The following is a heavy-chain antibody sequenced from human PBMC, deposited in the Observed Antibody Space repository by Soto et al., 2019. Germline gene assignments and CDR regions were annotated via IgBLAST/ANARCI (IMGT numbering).Heavy chain of an antibody. Sequence: EVQLVESGGGLVQPGGSLRLSCAASGFTFSSYSMNWVRQAPGKGLEWVSYISSSSSTIYYADSVKGRFTISRDNAKNSLYLQMNSLRAEDTAVYYCARLGGGSGSYFYYYYMDVWGEGTTVTVSS. D-gene: IGHD3-10*01. CDR3: ARLGGGSGSYFYYYYMDV. V-gene: IGHV3-48*01. CDR2: ISSSSSTI. CDR1: GFTFSSYS. J-gene: IGHJ6*03.